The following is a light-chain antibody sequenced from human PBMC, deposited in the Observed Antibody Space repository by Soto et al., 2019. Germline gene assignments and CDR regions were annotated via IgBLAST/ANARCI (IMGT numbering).Light chain of an antibody. J-gene: IGKJ4*01. Sequence: DIQMTQSPSSLSASAGDRVTITCRASQYISNNLCWYQQKPGKAPKLLIYAASTLQSGVPSRFSGSGSGTDFTLTISSLQPEDFATYHCQQNYTSVTFGGGTKVEV. CDR1: QYISNN. CDR3: QQNYTSVT. CDR2: AAS. V-gene: IGKV1-39*01.